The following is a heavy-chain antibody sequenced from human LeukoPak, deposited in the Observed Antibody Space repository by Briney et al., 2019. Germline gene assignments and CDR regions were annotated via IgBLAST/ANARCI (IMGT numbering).Heavy chain of an antibody. V-gene: IGHV4-39*01. CDR2: IFYSGNT. J-gene: IGHJ4*02. D-gene: IGHD5-24*01. CDR1: GASISSSPFY. CDR3: ARHRSKWLQSSFDY. Sequence: PSETLSLTCTVSGASISSSPFYWGWIRQAPGKGLEWIGSIFYSGNTYDNPSLKSRVTISVDTSKNQFSLKLNSVTAADTAVYYCARHRSKWLQSSFDYWGQGTLVTVSS.